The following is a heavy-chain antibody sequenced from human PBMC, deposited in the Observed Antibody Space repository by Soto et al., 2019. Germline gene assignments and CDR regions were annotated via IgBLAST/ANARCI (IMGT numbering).Heavy chain of an antibody. Sequence: QITLKESGPTLVRPRQTLTLTCALSDVSLSSAGVSVGWIRQPPGKALEWLALIYWNDDRRYSPSLKGRLTITKDTPKNEVVITLTNLDPADTATYYCAHSDGGYEIIYFDVWGQGILVTVAS. CDR1: DVSLSSAGVS. D-gene: IGHD5-12*01. CDR3: AHSDGGYEIIYFDV. J-gene: IGHJ4*02. CDR2: IYWNDDR. V-gene: IGHV2-5*01.